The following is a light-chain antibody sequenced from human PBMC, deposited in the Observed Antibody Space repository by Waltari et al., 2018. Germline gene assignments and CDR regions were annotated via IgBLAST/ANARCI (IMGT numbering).Light chain of an antibody. J-gene: IGKJ4*01. CDR3: QQYNSYSLLS. CDR1: QSISKW. V-gene: IGKV1-5*03. Sequence: DIQMTQSPSTLSASVGDRVIFSCRASQSISKWLVWYEQKPGKAPKLLIYNASTLESGGPSRFSGSGAGTEFTLTISSLQPEDFAAYYCQQYNSYSLLSFGGGTKVEIK. CDR2: NAS.